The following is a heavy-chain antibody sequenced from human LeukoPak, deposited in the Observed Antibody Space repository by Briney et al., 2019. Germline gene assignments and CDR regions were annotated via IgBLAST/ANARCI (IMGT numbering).Heavy chain of an antibody. CDR1: GGSISTYY. V-gene: IGHV4-59*01. J-gene: IGHJ4*02. D-gene: IGHD5-12*01. Sequence: SETLSLTCTVSGGSISTYYWSWIRQPPGKGLEWIGYIYCSGSTNYNPSLRSRVTISVDTSKNQFSLKVNFVTAADTAVYYCARVSGGYDDYWGQGALVTVSS. CDR3: ARVSGGYDDY. CDR2: IYCSGST.